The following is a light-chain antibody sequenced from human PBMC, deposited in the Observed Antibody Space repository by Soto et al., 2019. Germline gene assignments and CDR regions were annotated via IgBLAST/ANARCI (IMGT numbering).Light chain of an antibody. CDR3: SSYTSSSTGV. CDR1: SSDVGGYNY. J-gene: IGLJ1*01. Sequence: QSALTQPASVSGSPGQSITISCTGSSSDVGGYNYVSWYQQHPGKAPKLMIYDVSNRPSGVSNRFSGSNSGYTASLTISGLQAEDEADYYCSSYTSSSTGVFGTGTKLTVL. CDR2: DVS. V-gene: IGLV2-14*03.